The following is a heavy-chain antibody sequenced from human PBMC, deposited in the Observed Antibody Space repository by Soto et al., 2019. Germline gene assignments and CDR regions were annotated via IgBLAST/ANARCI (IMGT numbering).Heavy chain of an antibody. CDR1: GFTFSSYG. CDR2: ISYDGSNK. CDR3: AKAGYGDY. J-gene: IGHJ4*02. V-gene: IGHV3-30*18. Sequence: QVQLVESGGGVVQPGRSLRLSCAASGFTFSSYGMHWVRQAPGKGLEWVAVISYDGSNKYYADSVKGQFTISRDNSKNTLYLQMNSLRAEDTAVYYCAKAGYGDYWGQGTLVTVSS. D-gene: IGHD5-18*01.